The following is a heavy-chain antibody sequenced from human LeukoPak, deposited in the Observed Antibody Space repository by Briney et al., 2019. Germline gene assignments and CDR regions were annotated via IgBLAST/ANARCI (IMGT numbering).Heavy chain of an antibody. V-gene: IGHV4-59*01. D-gene: IGHD3-10*01. CDR1: GGSISSYY. Sequence: PSETLSLTCTVSGGSISSYYWSWIRQPPGKGLEWIGYIYYSGSTNYNPSLKSRVTISVDTSKNQFSLKLSSVTAADTAVYYCARDRYYYGSGSYFPGGFDPWGQGTLVTVSS. J-gene: IGHJ5*02. CDR2: IYYSGST. CDR3: ARDRYYYGSGSYFPGGFDP.